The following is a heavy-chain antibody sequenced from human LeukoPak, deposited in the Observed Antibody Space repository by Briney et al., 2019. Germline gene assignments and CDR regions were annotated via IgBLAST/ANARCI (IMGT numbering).Heavy chain of an antibody. D-gene: IGHD3-22*01. Sequence: GGSLRLSCAASGFTFSSYSMNWVRQAPGKGLEWVSSISSSSSYIYYADSVKGRFTISRDNAKNSLFLQMNSLRAEDTAMYYCARTGYESSGYYSDYWGQGPLVTVSS. CDR1: GFTFSSYS. V-gene: IGHV3-21*01. CDR2: ISSSSSYI. CDR3: ARTGYESSGYYSDY. J-gene: IGHJ4*02.